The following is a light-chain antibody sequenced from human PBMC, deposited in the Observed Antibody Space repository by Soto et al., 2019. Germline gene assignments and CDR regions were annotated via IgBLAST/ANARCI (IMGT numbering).Light chain of an antibody. CDR2: EVS. V-gene: IGLV2-14*01. J-gene: IGLJ2*01. CDR1: SSDVGGYDS. CDR3: SSYTSSSTVGV. Sequence: QSALTQPASVSGSPGQSITISCTGTSSDVGGYDSVSWYQQHPGKAPKLMIYEVSNRPSGVSSRFSGSKSGNTASLTISGLPAEDEADYYCSSYTSSSTVGVFGGGTKLTVL.